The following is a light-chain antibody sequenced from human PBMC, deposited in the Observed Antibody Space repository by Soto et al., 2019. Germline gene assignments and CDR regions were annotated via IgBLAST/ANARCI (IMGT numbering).Light chain of an antibody. CDR3: QQSYSTPAWT. CDR1: QSVSSSY. CDR2: AAS. Sequence: MTQSPATLSVSPVEIATLACRASQSVSSSYLAWYQQKPGKAAKLMIYAASSLQSGVPSRFSGSGSGTDFTLTISSLQPEDFATYYCQQSYSTPAWTFGQGTKVDIK. V-gene: IGKV1-39*01. J-gene: IGKJ1*01.